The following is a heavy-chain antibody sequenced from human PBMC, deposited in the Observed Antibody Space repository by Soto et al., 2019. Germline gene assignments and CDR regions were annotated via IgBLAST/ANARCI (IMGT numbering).Heavy chain of an antibody. CDR3: DRLYPAGPLADVLAV. D-gene: IGHD3-10*01. CDR1: GFTFSTYS. V-gene: IGHV3-21*01. CDR2: ISSRSDI. J-gene: IGHJ6*02. Sequence: GGYLRLSCVGSGFTFSTYSINWVRQAPGKGLEWVSSISSRSDIYYADSVKGRFTISRDNAKNSVSLQMNSLRAEDTAVYYCDRLYPAGPLADVLAVWGQGSTVIVS.